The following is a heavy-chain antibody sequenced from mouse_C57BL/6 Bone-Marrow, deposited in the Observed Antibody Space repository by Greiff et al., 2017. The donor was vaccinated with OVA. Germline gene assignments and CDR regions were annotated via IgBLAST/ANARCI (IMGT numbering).Heavy chain of an antibody. D-gene: IGHD4-1*01. CDR2: ISSGSSTI. Sequence: EVKVVESGGGLVKPGGSLKLSCAASGFTFSDYGMHWVRQAPEKGLEWVAYISSGSSTIYYADTVKGRFTISRDNAKNTLFLQMTSLRSEDTAMYYCARPNCDWYFDVWGTGTTVTVSS. CDR1: GFTFSDYG. CDR3: ARPNCDWYFDV. V-gene: IGHV5-17*01. J-gene: IGHJ1*03.